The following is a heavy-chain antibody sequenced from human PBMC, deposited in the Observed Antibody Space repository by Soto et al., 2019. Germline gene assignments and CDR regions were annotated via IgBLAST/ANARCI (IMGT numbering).Heavy chain of an antibody. D-gene: IGHD1-1*01. V-gene: IGHV3-33*01. J-gene: IGHJ5*01. CDR3: ARDASGTTSFLVS. Sequence: PGGSLRLSCEPSGFMFTTSGMHWVRQAPGKGLEWVSGIWLDGSERYYSDSVKGRFTISRDNSKNMLFLEMNSLRVEDTAVYFCARDASGTTSFLVSWGQGALVTVSS. CDR1: GFMFTTSG. CDR2: IWLDGSER.